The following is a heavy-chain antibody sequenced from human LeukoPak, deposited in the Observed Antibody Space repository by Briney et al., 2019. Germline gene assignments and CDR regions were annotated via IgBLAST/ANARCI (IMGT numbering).Heavy chain of an antibody. J-gene: IGHJ5*02. Sequence: GGSLRLSCAASGFTLKTYSVNWVRQAPGKGLEWVSSISSSSSYIYYADSVKGRFTISRDNAKNSLYLQMNSLRAEDTAVYYCAKDAGVPAISNWFDPWGQGTLVTVSS. CDR2: ISSSSSYI. D-gene: IGHD2-2*01. CDR1: GFTLKTYS. CDR3: AKDAGVPAISNWFDP. V-gene: IGHV3-21*04.